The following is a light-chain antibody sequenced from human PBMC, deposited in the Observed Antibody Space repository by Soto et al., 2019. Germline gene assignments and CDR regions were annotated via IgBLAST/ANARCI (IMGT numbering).Light chain of an antibody. CDR1: QSVSSW. CDR3: QQYNSYSLYT. J-gene: IGKJ2*01. V-gene: IGKV1-5*03. Sequence: DIQMTQSPSTLSASVGDRVTITCRASQSVSSWLAWYQQKPGKAPNLLIYKASTLQTGVPSRFSGSGSGAEFTLTISSLQPDDSATYYCQQYNSYSLYTFGQGTKLEIK. CDR2: KAS.